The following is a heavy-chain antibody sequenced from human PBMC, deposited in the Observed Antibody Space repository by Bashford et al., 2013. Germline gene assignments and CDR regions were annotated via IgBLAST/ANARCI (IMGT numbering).Heavy chain of an antibody. J-gene: IGHJ4*02. Sequence: SETLSLTCTRLWWLHQQVVVTTGSWIRQPAGKGLEWIGAYLYQWEHRTTTPSLKSRVTMSVDTSKNQFSLKLSSVTRRRHGPCSYCARDRRVGLARPQWLGTRVLDYVGQGTLVTVS. D-gene: IGHD6-19*01. CDR2: LYQWEH. CDR3: ARDRRVGLARPQWLGTRVLDY. V-gene: IGHV4-61*02. CDR1: WLHQQVVVTT.